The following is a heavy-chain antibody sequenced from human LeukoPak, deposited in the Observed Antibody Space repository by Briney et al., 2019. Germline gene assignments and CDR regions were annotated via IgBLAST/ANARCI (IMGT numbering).Heavy chain of an antibody. Sequence: GGSLRLSCAASGFTFSSYWMNWARQAPGKGLEWVASINHNGNANYYEDSVKGRFTISRDNAKNSLYLQMSNLRAEDTAVYFCARGGGLDVWGQGATVTVSS. V-gene: IGHV3-7*03. D-gene: IGHD3-16*01. CDR1: GFTFSSYW. CDR2: INHNGNAN. J-gene: IGHJ6*02. CDR3: ARGGGLDV.